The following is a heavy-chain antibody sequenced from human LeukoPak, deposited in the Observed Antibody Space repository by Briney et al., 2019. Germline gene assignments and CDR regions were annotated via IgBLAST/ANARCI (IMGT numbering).Heavy chain of an antibody. CDR2: IYNTGST. D-gene: IGHD6-13*01. V-gene: IGHV4-59*01. CDR3: ASASSWYRYFDY. J-gene: IGHJ4*02. Sequence: PSETLSPTCAVSVGSISGYYWSWIRQPPGKGLEWIGHIYNTGSTNYNPSLKSRVTISVDTSKSQFSLKLTSVTAADTAVYYCASASSWYRYFDYWGQGTLVTVSS. CDR1: VGSISGYY.